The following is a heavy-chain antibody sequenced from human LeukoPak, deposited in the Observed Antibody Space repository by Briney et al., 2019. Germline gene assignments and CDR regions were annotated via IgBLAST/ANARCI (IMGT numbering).Heavy chain of an antibody. Sequence: PSETLSLTCTVSGDSISSYYWSWIRQPPGKGLEWIGYIYYSGSTNYNPSLKSRVTISVDTSKNQFSLKLSSVTAADTAVYYCARSWIQLWFRAFDYWGQGTLVTVSS. V-gene: IGHV4-59*12. J-gene: IGHJ4*02. CDR1: GDSISSYY. CDR3: ARSWIQLWFRAFDY. D-gene: IGHD5-18*01. CDR2: IYYSGST.